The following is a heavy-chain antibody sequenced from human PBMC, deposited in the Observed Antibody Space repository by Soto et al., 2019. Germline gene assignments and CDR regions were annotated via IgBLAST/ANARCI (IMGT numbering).Heavy chain of an antibody. J-gene: IGHJ5*02. D-gene: IGHD4-17*01. V-gene: IGHV2-5*02. Sequence: QITLKESGPTLVNPTQTLTLTCTFSGFSLSTSGVGVGWIRQPPGKALEWLALIYWDDDKRYSPSLKSRLTIPTDTSKNQVVLTMTNVDPVDTATYYCAHSPTVTTGEWFDPWGQGTLVTVSS. CDR3: AHSPTVTTGEWFDP. CDR2: IYWDDDK. CDR1: GFSLSTSGVG.